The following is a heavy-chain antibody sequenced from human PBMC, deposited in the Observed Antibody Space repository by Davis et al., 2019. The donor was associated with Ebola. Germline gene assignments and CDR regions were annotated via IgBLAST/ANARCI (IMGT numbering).Heavy chain of an antibody. CDR2: IYYSGST. CDR1: GGSISSSSYY. V-gene: IGHV4-39*07. Sequence: MPGGSLRLSCTVSGGSISSSSYYWGWIRQPPGKGLEWIGSIYYSGSTNYNPSLKSRVTISVDTSKNQFSLKLSSVTAADTAVYYCARGSGYYYYYGMDVWGQGTTVTVSS. D-gene: IGHD1-1*01. CDR3: ARGSGYYYYYGMDV. J-gene: IGHJ6*02.